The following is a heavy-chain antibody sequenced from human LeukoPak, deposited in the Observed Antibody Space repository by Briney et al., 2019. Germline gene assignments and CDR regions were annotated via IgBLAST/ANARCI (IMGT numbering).Heavy chain of an antibody. D-gene: IGHD3-22*01. Sequence: GGSLRLSCAASGFTFSSYSMNWVRQAPGKGLEWVSSISSSSSYIYYADSVKGRFTISRDNAKNSLYLQMNSLRAEDTAVYYCARDRSWGFTYYYDSSGYAARRDYWGQGTLVTVSS. CDR3: ARDRSWGFTYYYDSSGYAARRDY. V-gene: IGHV3-21*01. CDR2: ISSSSSYI. J-gene: IGHJ4*02. CDR1: GFTFSSYS.